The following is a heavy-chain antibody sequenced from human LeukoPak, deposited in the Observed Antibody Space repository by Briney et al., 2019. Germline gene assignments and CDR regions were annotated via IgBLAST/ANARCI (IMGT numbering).Heavy chain of an antibody. V-gene: IGHV3-30*04. CDR3: ARDRASGSTAGFDY. CDR1: GVTFSSVT. D-gene: IGHD2-2*01. Sequence: GGSLRLSCAASGVTFSSVTMRRVRQAPGKGLEWVAVISYDGSNKYYADSVKGRFTISRDNSKNTLYLQMKSLRAEDTAVFYCARDRASGSTAGFDYWGQGTLVTVSS. CDR2: ISYDGSNK. J-gene: IGHJ4*02.